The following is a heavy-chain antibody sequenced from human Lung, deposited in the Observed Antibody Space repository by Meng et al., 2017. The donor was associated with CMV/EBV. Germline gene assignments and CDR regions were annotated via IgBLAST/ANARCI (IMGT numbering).Heavy chain of an antibody. D-gene: IGHD3-22*01. J-gene: IGHJ2*01. V-gene: IGHV1-2*02. CDR1: GNTFTGYY. CDR2: INPKNGGT. Sequence: ASVKVSCKASGNTFTGYYMHWVRQAPGQGLEWMGWINPKNGGTKYAQKFQGRVTMTRDTSMSTAYMELSKLRSDDMAVYYCARGAPYCDSSGCFPPYWFFDLWGRGTLVTVPS. CDR3: ARGAPYCDSSGCFPPYWFFDL.